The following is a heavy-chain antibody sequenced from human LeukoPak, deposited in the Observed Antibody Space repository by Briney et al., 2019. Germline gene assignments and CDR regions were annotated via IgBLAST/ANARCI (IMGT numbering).Heavy chain of an antibody. J-gene: IGHJ4*02. Sequence: PSETLSLTCTVSGGSISSSSYYWGWIRQPPGKGLEWIGSIYYSGSTYYNPSLKSRVTISVDTSKNQFSLKLSSVTAADTAVYYCARHGVVVVPAAKFDYWGQGTLVTVP. D-gene: IGHD2-2*01. V-gene: IGHV4-39*01. CDR2: IYYSGST. CDR3: ARHGVVVVPAAKFDY. CDR1: GGSISSSSYY.